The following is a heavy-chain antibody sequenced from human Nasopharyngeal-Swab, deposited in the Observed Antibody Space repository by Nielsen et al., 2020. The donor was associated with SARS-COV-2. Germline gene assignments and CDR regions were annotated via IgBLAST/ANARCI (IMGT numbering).Heavy chain of an antibody. CDR3: ARRRAEYSGSYYGFDP. J-gene: IGHJ5*02. D-gene: IGHD1-26*01. CDR1: GYSFISYW. CDR2: IYPGDSDT. Sequence: KVSCKGSGYSFISYWIGWVRQMPGKGLEWMGIIYPGDSDTRYSPSFQGQVTISADKSISTAYLQWSSLKASDTAMYYCARRRAEYSGSYYGFDPWGQGTLVTVSS. V-gene: IGHV5-51*01.